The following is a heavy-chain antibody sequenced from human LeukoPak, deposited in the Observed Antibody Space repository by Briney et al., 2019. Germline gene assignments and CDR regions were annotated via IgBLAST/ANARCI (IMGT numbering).Heavy chain of an antibody. CDR1: GYSFTNYW. Sequence: GESLKISCKASGYSFTNYWIGWVRQTPGKGLEWMGIIYPGESDTRYSPSFQGQVTISADKSISTAYLQRSSLQASDTAMYYCATYAGSSSKYFQDWGQGTLVTVSS. V-gene: IGHV5-51*01. D-gene: IGHD3-10*01. J-gene: IGHJ1*01. CDR2: IYPGESDT. CDR3: ATYAGSSSKYFQD.